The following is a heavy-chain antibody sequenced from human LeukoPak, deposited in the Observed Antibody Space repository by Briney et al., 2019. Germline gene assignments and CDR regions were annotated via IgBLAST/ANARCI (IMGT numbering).Heavy chain of an antibody. CDR3: AKDRDGDYVLDY. V-gene: IGHV3-30*18. D-gene: IGHD4-17*01. CDR2: ISYDGSNK. J-gene: IGHJ4*02. Sequence: GGSLRLSCAASGFTFSSYGMHWVRQAPGKGLEWVAVISYDGSNKYYADSVKGRFTISRDNSKNTLYLQMNSLRAEGTAVYYCAKDRDGDYVLDYWGQGTLVTVSS. CDR1: GFTFSSYG.